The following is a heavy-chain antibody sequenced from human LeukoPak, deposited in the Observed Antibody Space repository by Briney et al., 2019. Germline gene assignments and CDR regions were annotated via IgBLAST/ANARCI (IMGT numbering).Heavy chain of an antibody. CDR3: ARADLGGSYDYFDY. V-gene: IGHV1-18*01. D-gene: IGHD1-26*01. J-gene: IGHJ4*02. CDR2: ISAYNGNT. CDR1: GYTFTSYS. Sequence: ASVNVSCKASGYTFTSYSISWVRQAPGQGLEWMGWISAYNGNTNYAQKLQGRVTMTTDTSTSTAYMELRSLRSDDTAVYYCARADLGGSYDYFDYWGQGTLVTVSS.